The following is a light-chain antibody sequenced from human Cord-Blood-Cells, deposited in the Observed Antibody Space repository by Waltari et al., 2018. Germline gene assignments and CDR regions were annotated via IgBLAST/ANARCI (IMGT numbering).Light chain of an antibody. V-gene: IGLV5-45*02. CDR2: YKSDSDK. CDR1: SGINVGTYR. Sequence: QAVLTQPSSLSASPGASASLTCTLRSGINVGTYRIYWYQQKPGSPPQYLLRYKSDSDKRQGSGVPSRFSGSKDAAANAGILLISGLQSEDEADYYCMIWHSSAYVFGTGTKVTVL. J-gene: IGLJ1*01. CDR3: MIWHSSAYV.